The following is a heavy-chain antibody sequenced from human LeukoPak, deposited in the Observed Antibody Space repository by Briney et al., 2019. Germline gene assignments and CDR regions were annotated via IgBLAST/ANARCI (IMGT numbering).Heavy chain of an antibody. D-gene: IGHD6-13*01. J-gene: IGHJ4*02. CDR2: IYSGGST. Sequence: GALRLSCAASGFTVSSNYMSWVRQAPGKGLEWVSVIYSGGSTYYADSVKGRFTISRDNSKNTLYLQMNSLRAEDTAVYYCARDGAAAGLFDYWGQGTLVTVSS. CDR1: GFTVSSNY. CDR3: ARDGAAAGLFDY. V-gene: IGHV3-66*01.